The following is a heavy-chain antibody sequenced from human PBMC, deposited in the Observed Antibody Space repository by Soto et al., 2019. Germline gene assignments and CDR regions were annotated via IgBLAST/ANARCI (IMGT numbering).Heavy chain of an antibody. V-gene: IGHV3-23*01. CDR1: GFTFSSYA. D-gene: IGHD3-22*01. J-gene: IGHJ6*02. CDR3: AKDITMIVVVKEDV. CDR2: ISGSGGST. Sequence: EVQLLESGGGLVQPGGSLRLSCAASGFTFSSYAMSWVRQAPGKGLEWVSAISGSGGSTYYADSVKGRFTISRDNSKNTRYLQMNSLRAEDTAVYYCAKDITMIVVVKEDVWGQGTTVTVSS.